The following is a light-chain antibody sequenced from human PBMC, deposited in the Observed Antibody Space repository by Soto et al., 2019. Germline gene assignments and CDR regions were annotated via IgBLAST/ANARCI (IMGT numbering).Light chain of an antibody. CDR1: QSVSSY. Sequence: EIVLTQSPATLSLSPGERATLSCRASQSVSSYLAWYQQKPGQAPRLLIYDTSNRATGIPARFSGSGSGTGFTLTISSLEPEDFAIYYCHQRRNWPPSLTFGGGTKVEIK. V-gene: IGKV3-11*01. CDR2: DTS. CDR3: HQRRNWPPSLT. J-gene: IGKJ4*01.